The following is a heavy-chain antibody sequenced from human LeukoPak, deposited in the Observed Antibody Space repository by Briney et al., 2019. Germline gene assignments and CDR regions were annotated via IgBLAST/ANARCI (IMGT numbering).Heavy chain of an antibody. J-gene: IGHJ4*02. CDR2: INPNSGGT. V-gene: IGHV1-2*06. CDR3: ARGSIRDLYYFDY. Sequence: ASVKVSCKASGYTFTGYYMHWVRQAPGQGLEWMGRINPNSGGTDYAQKFQGRVTMTRDTSVNTAYMELSRLGSEDTAVYYCARGSIRDLYYFDYWGQGTLVTVSS. CDR1: GYTFTGYY.